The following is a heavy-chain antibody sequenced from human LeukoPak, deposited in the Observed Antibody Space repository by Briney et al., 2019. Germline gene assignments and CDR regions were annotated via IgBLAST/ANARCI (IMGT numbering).Heavy chain of an antibody. D-gene: IGHD3-22*01. Sequence: SETLSLTCTVSGGSISSSSYYWGWIRQPPGKGLEWIGSIYYSGSTYYNPSLKSRVTISVDTSKNQFSLKLSSVTAADTAVYYCARAPKSMIVVVITGGFDYWGQGTLVTVSS. CDR2: IYYSGST. J-gene: IGHJ4*02. V-gene: IGHV4-39*07. CDR1: GGSISSSSYY. CDR3: ARAPKSMIVVVITGGFDY.